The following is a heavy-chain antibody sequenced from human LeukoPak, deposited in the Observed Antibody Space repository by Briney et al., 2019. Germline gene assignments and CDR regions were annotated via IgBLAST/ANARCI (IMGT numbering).Heavy chain of an antibody. CDR2: IYPKSGGT. V-gene: IGHV1-2*02. D-gene: IGHD3-9*01. CDR3: ARVSTSGYRDWLDP. CDR1: GYTFADYY. J-gene: IGHJ5*02. Sequence: ASVKVSCKTSGYTFADYYIHWVRQAPGQGLEWMGWIYPKSGGTNSAQKFQGRVTMTRDTSISTAYMELSRLRFDDAAVYYCARVSTSGYRDWLDPWGQGTLVTVSS.